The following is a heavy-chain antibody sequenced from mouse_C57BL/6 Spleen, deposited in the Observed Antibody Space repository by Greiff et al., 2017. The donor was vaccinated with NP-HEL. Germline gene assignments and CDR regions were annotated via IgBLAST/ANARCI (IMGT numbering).Heavy chain of an antibody. J-gene: IGHJ4*01. D-gene: IGHD4-1*01. CDR1: GYTFTDYN. V-gene: IGHV1-22*01. CDR3: ARELTGTPYAMEY. Sequence: EVQLQQSGPELVKPGASVKMSCKASGYTFTDYNMHWVKQSHGKSLEWIGYINPNNGGTSYNQKFKGKATLTVNKSSSTAYMELRSLTSEDSAVYDCARELTGTPYAMEYWGQGTSVTVSS. CDR2: INPNNGGT.